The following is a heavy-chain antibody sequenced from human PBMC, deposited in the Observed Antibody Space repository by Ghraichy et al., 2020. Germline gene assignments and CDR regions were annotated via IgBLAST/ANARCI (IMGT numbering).Heavy chain of an antibody. CDR3: ARRSIAAAGTSLFDY. CDR2: IYHSGST. D-gene: IGHD6-13*01. CDR1: GGSISSSNW. J-gene: IGHJ4*02. Sequence: SETLSLTCAVSGGSISSSNWWSWVRQPPGKGLEWIGEIYHSGSTNYNPSLKSRVTISVDKSKNQFSLKLSSVTAADTAVYYCARRSIAAAGTSLFDYWGQGTLVTVSS. V-gene: IGHV4-4*02.